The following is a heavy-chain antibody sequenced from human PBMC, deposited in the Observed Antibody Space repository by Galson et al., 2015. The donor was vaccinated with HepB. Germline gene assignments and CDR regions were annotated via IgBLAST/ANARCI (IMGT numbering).Heavy chain of an antibody. CDR3: AKPLTTATLKVAFDI. V-gene: IGHV3-23*01. J-gene: IGHJ3*02. CDR1: GFAFSSYA. Sequence: SLRLSCAASGFAFSSYAMTWVRQAPGKGLEWVLGISGSGSGTYYADSVRGRFTISRDNSKNTLYLQMNSLRAEDTAVYYCAKPLTTATLKVAFDIWGQGTMVTVSS. CDR2: ISGSGSGT. D-gene: IGHD4-17*01.